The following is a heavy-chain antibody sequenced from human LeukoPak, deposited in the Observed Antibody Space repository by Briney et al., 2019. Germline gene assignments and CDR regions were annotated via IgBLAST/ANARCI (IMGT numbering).Heavy chain of an antibody. CDR2: IYYSGST. J-gene: IGHJ3*01. CDR3: ARSDLAQQVGP. V-gene: IGHV4-39*07. CDR1: GGSISSSSYY. Sequence: KPSETLSLTCTVSGGSISSSSYYWGWIRQPPGKGLEWIGSIYYSGSTYYNPSLKSRVTISVDTSKNQFSLKLSSVTAADTAVYYCARSDLAQQVGPWGQGTMVTVSS. D-gene: IGHD6-13*01.